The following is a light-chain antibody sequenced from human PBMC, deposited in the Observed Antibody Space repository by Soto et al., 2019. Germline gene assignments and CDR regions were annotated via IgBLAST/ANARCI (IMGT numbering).Light chain of an antibody. CDR3: QQRSNWPPYT. J-gene: IGKJ2*01. V-gene: IGKV3-11*01. Sequence: EIVLTQSPATLSLSPGERATLSCRASQSVSSYLAWYQQKPGQAPRLLIYDASNRATGIPAMFSGSGSGTDFTLTISSLEPEDVAVYYCQQRSNWPPYTFGQGTKLEIK. CDR2: DAS. CDR1: QSVSSY.